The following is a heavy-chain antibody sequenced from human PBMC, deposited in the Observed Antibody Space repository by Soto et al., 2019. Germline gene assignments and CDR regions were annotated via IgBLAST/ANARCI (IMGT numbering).Heavy chain of an antibody. CDR3: ARDMYSSGWYYDYYYGMDV. CDR2: IIPIFGTA. V-gene: IGHV1-69*13. J-gene: IGHJ6*02. D-gene: IGHD6-19*01. Sequence: GASVKVACKASGGTFSSYAISWVRQAPGQGLEWMGGIIPIFGTANYAQKFQGRVTITADESTSTAYMELSSLRYEDTAVYYCARDMYSSGWYYDYYYGMDVWGQGTTVTVSS. CDR1: GGTFSSYA.